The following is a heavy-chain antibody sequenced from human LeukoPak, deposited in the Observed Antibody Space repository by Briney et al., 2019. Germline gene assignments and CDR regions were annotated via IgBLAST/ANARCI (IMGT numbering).Heavy chain of an antibody. J-gene: IGHJ4*02. D-gene: IGHD4-17*01. V-gene: IGHV1-46*01. CDR3: ATHTVTYDGKYFDH. Sequence: ASVKVSCKASGYSFTSFYMHWVRQAPGQGFEWMGIIHPSGGNTSYAQRFQGRVTMTRDTATSTVYMELSSLRSEDTAVYYCATHTVTYDGKYFDHWGQGTLVTVSS. CDR1: GYSFTSFY. CDR2: IHPSGGNT.